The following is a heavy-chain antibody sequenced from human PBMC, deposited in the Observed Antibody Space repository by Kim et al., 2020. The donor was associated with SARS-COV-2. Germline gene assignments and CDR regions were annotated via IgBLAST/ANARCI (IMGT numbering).Heavy chain of an antibody. CDR2: ISYDGSNK. V-gene: IGHV3-30-3*01. D-gene: IGHD5-18*01. CDR1: GFTFSSYA. J-gene: IGHJ5*02. Sequence: GGSLRLSCAASGFTFSSYAMHWVRQAPGKGLEWVAVISYDGSNKYYADSVKGRFTISRDNSKNTLYLQMNSLRAEDTAVYYCARARGYSYGYLCWFDPWGQGTLVTVSS. CDR3: ARARGYSYGYLCWFDP.